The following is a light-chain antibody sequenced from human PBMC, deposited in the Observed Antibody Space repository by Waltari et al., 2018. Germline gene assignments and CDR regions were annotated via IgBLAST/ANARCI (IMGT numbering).Light chain of an antibody. CDR2: EDN. J-gene: IGLJ1*01. Sequence: NFMLTQTHSVSESPGKTVTLSCTRSSGDIATNFVQWFQHRPRIVPTIVIYEDNQRTSGVPDRFSCSIDRSSNSASLTISGLKAEDEADYYCQSFDDTNYVFGSGTRVTVL. V-gene: IGLV6-57*03. CDR1: SGDIATNF. CDR3: QSFDDTNYV.